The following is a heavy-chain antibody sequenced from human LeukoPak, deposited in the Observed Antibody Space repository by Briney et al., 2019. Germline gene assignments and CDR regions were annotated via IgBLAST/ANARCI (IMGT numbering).Heavy chain of an antibody. D-gene: IGHD3-10*01. J-gene: IGHJ4*02. CDR3: ARVIGYYGSGSYSSTTYYFDY. CDR1: GGSISTYY. Sequence: SETLSLTCTVSGGSISTYYWSWIRQPPGKGLEWIGYIYYSGSTNYNPSLKSRVTISVDTSKNQFSLKLSSVTAADTAVYYCARVIGYYGSGSYSSTTYYFDYWGQGTLVTVSS. V-gene: IGHV4-59*01. CDR2: IYYSGST.